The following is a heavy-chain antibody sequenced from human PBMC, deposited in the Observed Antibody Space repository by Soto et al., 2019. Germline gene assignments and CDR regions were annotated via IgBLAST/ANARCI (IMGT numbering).Heavy chain of an antibody. CDR1: GFSLSTSGVG. CDR2: IHWDDDK. V-gene: IGHV2-5*02. J-gene: IGHJ3*02. CDR3: ALEIVVVPAVGAFDI. D-gene: IGHD2-2*01. Sequence: SGPTLVNPTQTLTLTCTFSGFSLSTSGVGVGWIRQPPGKALEWLALIHWDDDKRYSPSLKSRLTITKDTSKNQVVLTMTSMDPVDTATYYCALEIVVVPAVGAFDIWGQGTMVTVSS.